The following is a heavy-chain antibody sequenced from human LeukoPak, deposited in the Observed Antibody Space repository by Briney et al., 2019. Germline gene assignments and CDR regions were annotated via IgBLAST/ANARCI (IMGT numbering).Heavy chain of an antibody. Sequence: GGSLRLSCAASGFTFSSYGMHWVRQAPGKGLEWVAFIRYDGSNKYYADSVKGRFTISRDNSKNTLYLQMNSLRAEDSAVYYCAKGDWDIVVVPAAHHFDYWGQGTLVTVSS. CDR3: AKGDWDIVVVPAAHHFDY. V-gene: IGHV3-30*02. CDR1: GFTFSSYG. D-gene: IGHD2-2*01. J-gene: IGHJ4*02. CDR2: IRYDGSNK.